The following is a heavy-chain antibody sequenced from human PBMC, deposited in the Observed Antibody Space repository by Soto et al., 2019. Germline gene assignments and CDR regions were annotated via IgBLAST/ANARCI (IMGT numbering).Heavy chain of an antibody. CDR2: IIPIFGTA. Sequence: GASVKVSCKASGGTFSSYAISWVRQTPGQGLEWMGGIIPIFGTANYAQKFQGRVTITADESTSTAYMELSSLRVEDTALYYCARDRAAGGCWGQGTLVTVSS. J-gene: IGHJ4*02. CDR3: ARDRAAGGC. D-gene: IGHD6-13*01. V-gene: IGHV1-69*13. CDR1: GGTFSSYA.